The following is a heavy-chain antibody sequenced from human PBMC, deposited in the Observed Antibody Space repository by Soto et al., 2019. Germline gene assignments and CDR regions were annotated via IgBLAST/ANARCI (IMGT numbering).Heavy chain of an antibody. J-gene: IGHJ4*02. CDR2: IFYSGST. V-gene: IGHV4-31*03. Sequence: QVQLQESGPGLVKPSQTLSLTCTVSGGSISSTGYFWTWIRQHPGKGLEWIGYIFYSGSTFHNPSLKSRVTISVDTSKNQFSLELSSVTAAGTAVYYCAREAGSGDYFDYWGQGTLVTVSS. D-gene: IGHD1-26*01. CDR3: AREAGSGDYFDY. CDR1: GGSISSTGYF.